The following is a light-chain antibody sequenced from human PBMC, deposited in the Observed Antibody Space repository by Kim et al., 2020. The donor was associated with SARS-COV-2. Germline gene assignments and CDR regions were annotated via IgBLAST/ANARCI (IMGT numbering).Light chain of an antibody. Sequence: ALGQKVRITCQGDSLRRYYAIWYQQKPGQAPVLVIYGKNNRPSGIPDRFSGSSSGNTASLTITGAQAEDEADYYCNSRDSSGNHYVFGTGTKVTVL. CDR3: NSRDSSGNHYV. CDR1: SLRRYY. J-gene: IGLJ1*01. CDR2: GKN. V-gene: IGLV3-19*01.